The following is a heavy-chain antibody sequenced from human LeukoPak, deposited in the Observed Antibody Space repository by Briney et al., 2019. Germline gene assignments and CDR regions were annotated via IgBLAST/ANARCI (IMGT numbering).Heavy chain of an antibody. J-gene: IGHJ4*02. CDR2: IWFDGSEK. V-gene: IGHV3-33*03. CDR3: AKDSHRDYYDSSGYDY. Sequence: GGSLRLSCAASGFTFRSYGMHWGRQAPGKGLEWVAVIWFDGSEKHYADSVKGRFTISRDNSKNTLYLEMNNLRVEDTAVYYCAKDSHRDYYDSSGYDYWGQGTLVTVSS. CDR1: GFTFRSYG. D-gene: IGHD3-22*01.